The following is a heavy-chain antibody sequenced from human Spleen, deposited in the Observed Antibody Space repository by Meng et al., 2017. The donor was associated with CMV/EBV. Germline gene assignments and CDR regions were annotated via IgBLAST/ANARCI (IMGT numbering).Heavy chain of an antibody. V-gene: IGHV3-23*01. CDR1: GFTFSSQA. Sequence: SGFTFSSQASSWVRQAQGKGLEWVSAITASGGSTYHADSVKGRFTISRDNSKNTLYLQMNSLRAEDAAVYYCAKDHSASWYRDYFDYWGQGTLVTVSS. CDR3: AKDHSASWYRDYFDY. J-gene: IGHJ4*02. D-gene: IGHD6-13*01. CDR2: ITASGGST.